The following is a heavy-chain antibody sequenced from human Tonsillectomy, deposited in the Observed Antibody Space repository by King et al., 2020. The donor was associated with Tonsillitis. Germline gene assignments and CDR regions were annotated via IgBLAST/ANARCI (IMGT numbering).Heavy chain of an antibody. CDR3: AKESRGGATDY. V-gene: IGHV4-4*02. D-gene: IGHD1-26*01. J-gene: IGHJ4*02. CDR2: IYDTGST. CDR1: GGSISSSNW. Sequence: QLQESGPGLVEPSGTLSLTCAVSGGSISSSNWWSWVRQPPGKGLEWIGEIYDTGSTNYNPSFKSRVTISVDKSKNQFSLKLSSVTAADTAVYFCAKESRGGATDYWGQGTLVTVSS.